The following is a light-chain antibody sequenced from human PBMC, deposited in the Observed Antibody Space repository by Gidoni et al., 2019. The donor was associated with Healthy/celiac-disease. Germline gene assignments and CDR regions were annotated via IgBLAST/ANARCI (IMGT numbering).Light chain of an antibody. CDR2: AAS. CDR1: QGIRSY. CDR3: QQLNSYPQT. V-gene: IGKV1-9*01. J-gene: IGKJ5*01. Sequence: DIQLTKSPSFRAASVGDRVTITCQSSQGIRSYLAWYQQKPGTASKLLIYAASTLQSGVPSRFSGSGSGTEFSLPIISLQPADFATYYCQQLNSYPQTFGQGTRLEIK.